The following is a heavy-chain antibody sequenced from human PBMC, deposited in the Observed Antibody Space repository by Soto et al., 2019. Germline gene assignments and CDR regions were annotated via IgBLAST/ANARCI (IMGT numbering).Heavy chain of an antibody. J-gene: IGHJ6*03. Sequence: GGSLRLSCAASGFTFSSYAMSWVRQAPGKGLEWVSAISGSGGSTYYADSVKGRFTISRDNSKNTLYLQMNGLRAEDTAVYYCAKAAPYCSSTSCYNYYYYYMDVWGKGTTVTVSS. CDR1: GFTFSSYA. CDR3: AKAAPYCSSTSCYNYYYYYMDV. V-gene: IGHV3-23*01. D-gene: IGHD2-2*02. CDR2: ISGSGGST.